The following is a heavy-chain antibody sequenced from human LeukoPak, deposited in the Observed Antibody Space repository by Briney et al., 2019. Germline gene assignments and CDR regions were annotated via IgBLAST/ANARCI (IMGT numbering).Heavy chain of an antibody. V-gene: IGHV3-30*04. D-gene: IGHD5-18*01. CDR3: AKGHDVDTAMVR. Sequence: PGGSLRLSCTASGFTFNNYAMHWVRQAPGKGLEWVAVISYDGRNKYYADSVKGRISISRDNSKNTLYLQMNSLRAEDTAVYYCAKGHDVDTAMVRWGQGTLVTVSS. J-gene: IGHJ4*02. CDR2: ISYDGRNK. CDR1: GFTFNNYA.